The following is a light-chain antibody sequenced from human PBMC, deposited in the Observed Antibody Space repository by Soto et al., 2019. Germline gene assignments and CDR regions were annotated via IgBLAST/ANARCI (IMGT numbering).Light chain of an antibody. CDR3: PRRQRWPRT. CDR2: LDS. V-gene: IGKV3-11*01. CDR1: QAVNTS. Sequence: EIVLTQYPATLSSFPGDRVTLSCRASQAVNTSLACYQHRPGQAPRRLIYLDSNRAAGVPARFSGSGSGTDFTISITEVSPEDFAVCCCPRRQRWPRTFGKGT. J-gene: IGKJ1*01.